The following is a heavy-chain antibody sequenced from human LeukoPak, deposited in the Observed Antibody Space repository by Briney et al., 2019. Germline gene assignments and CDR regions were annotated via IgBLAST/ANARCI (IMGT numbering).Heavy chain of an antibody. CDR1: GFTVSSNY. CDR3: ARGCGEAAGTHFDY. CDR2: IYSGGST. Sequence: PGGSLRLSCAASGFTVSSNYMSWVRQAPGKGLEWVSVIYSGGSTYYADSVKGRFTISRHNSKNTLYLQMNSLRAEDTAVYYCARGCGEAAGTHFDYWGQGTLVTVSS. D-gene: IGHD6-13*01. J-gene: IGHJ4*02. V-gene: IGHV3-53*04.